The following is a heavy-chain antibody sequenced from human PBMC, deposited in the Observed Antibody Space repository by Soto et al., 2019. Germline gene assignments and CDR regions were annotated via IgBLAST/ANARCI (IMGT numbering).Heavy chain of an antibody. J-gene: IGHJ4*02. CDR2: IKSKTDGGTI. CDR3: TTRTVAAREIDY. CDR1: GFTFNNAW. D-gene: IGHD6-6*01. Sequence: EVQLVESGGGLVKPGGSLRLSCAASGFTFNNAWMNWVRQAPGKGLEWVGRIKSKTDGGTIDYAAPVKGRFTISRDDSKNTLYLQMNSLKTEDTAVFYCTTRTVAAREIDYWGQGTLVTVSS. V-gene: IGHV3-15*07.